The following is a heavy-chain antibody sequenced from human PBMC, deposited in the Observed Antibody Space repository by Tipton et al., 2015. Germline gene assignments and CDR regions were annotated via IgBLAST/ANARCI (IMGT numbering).Heavy chain of an antibody. Sequence: GSLRLSCAASGFTFSNSWMHWVRQAPGKGLVWVSSISASGSRTYYGDSVKGRFTISRDNSKKTLSLQMNSLRAEDTAVYYCARDSQPHYYDSSGYGTFDYWGQGTLVIVSS. CDR1: GFTFSNSW. D-gene: IGHD3-22*01. V-gene: IGHV3-23*01. CDR3: ARDSQPHYYDSSGYGTFDY. CDR2: ISASGSRT. J-gene: IGHJ4*02.